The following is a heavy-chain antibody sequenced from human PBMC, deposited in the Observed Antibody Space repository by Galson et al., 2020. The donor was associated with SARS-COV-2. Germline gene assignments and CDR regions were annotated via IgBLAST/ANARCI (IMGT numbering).Heavy chain of an antibody. CDR2: ISGHSENT. J-gene: IGHJ4*02. D-gene: IGHD2-21*01. Sequence: GGSLRLSCAASGFTFNSYAMGWVRQAPGKGLEWVSSISGHSENTYYADSVKGRFTISRDNSKNTLSLQMHSLRAEDTAIYYCSNSWSYCGCDCYTYHFDYWGQGTLVTVSS. V-gene: IGHV3-23*01. CDR3: SNSWSYCGCDCYTYHFDY. CDR1: GFTFNSYA.